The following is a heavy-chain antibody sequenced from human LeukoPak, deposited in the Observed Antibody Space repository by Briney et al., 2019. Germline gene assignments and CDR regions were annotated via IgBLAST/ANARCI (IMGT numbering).Heavy chain of an antibody. D-gene: IGHD6-13*01. J-gene: IGHJ4*02. Sequence: SETLSLTCTVSGGSISSYYWSWIRQPPGKGLEWIGYIYYSGSTNYNPSLKSRVTISVDTSKNQFSLKLSSVTAADTAVYYCASAGIAAAGTNDYPSIDYWGQGTLVTVSS. CDR1: GGSISSYY. CDR3: ASAGIAAAGTNDYPSIDY. CDR2: IYYSGST. V-gene: IGHV4-59*01.